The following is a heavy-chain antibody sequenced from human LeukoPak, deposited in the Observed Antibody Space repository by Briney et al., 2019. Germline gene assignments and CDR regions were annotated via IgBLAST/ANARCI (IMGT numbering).Heavy chain of an antibody. CDR2: IYTSGST. Sequence: SETLSLTCTVSGDSVSSGSYHWSWIRQPAGKGLECIGRIYTSGSTNYSPSLKSRVTISVDTSKNQFSLKLTSVTAADTAVYYCARSHEAAGDAFDIWGQGTMVTVSS. CDR1: GDSVSSGSYH. J-gene: IGHJ3*02. CDR3: ARSHEAAGDAFDI. V-gene: IGHV4-61*02.